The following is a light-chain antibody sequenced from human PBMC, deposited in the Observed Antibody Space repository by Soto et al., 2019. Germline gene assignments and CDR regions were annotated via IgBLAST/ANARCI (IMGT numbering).Light chain of an antibody. Sequence: DIQMTQSPSSLSASVGDRVTITCRASQSINNYLNWYQQRPGKAPKLLIYAASNLQSGVPSRFSGSGSGAYFTLTVSSLQPDDFATYFCQQSYNTPWTFGQGTKVEV. J-gene: IGKJ1*01. V-gene: IGKV1-39*01. CDR3: QQSYNTPWT. CDR2: AAS. CDR1: QSINNY.